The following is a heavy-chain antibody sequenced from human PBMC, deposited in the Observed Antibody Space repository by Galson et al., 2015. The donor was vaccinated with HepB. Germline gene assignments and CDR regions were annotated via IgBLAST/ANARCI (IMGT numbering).Heavy chain of an antibody. D-gene: IGHD4-11*01. J-gene: IGHJ4*02. Sequence: SLRLSCAASGFSFNTHAMSWVRQAPGKGLEWVSAIGGSGGSTYYADSVKGRFTISRDNSKSTLYLHMTSLRAEDTALYFCAKRALTRRYYFDYWGQGTLVTVSS. CDR2: IGGSGGST. CDR3: AKRALTRRYYFDY. V-gene: IGHV3-23*01. CDR1: GFSFNTHA.